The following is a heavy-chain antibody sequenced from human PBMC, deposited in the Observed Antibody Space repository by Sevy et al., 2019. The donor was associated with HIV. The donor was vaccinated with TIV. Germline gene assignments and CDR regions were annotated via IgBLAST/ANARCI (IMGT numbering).Heavy chain of an antibody. J-gene: IGHJ4*02. D-gene: IGHD5-12*01. CDR2: ISYDGSNE. Sequence: GGSLRLSCAASGFTFSSYGMHWVRQAPGKGLEWVAVISYDGSNEYYADSVKGRFTISRDNSKNTLYLQMNSLRAEDTAVYYCAKDKRDGYNYNFDYWGQGTLVTVSS. V-gene: IGHV3-30*18. CDR3: AKDKRDGYNYNFDY. CDR1: GFTFSSYG.